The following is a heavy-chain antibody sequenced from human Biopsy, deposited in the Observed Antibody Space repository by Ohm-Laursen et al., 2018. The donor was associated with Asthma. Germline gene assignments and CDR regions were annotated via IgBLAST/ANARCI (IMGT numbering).Heavy chain of an antibody. J-gene: IGHJ4*02. Sequence: GASVKVSCKASAYTFIGYHLHWVRQAPGQGLEWMGWISLNTGDANLAQKFRGWVTMTRDTSISTAYLVLSGLKSHDTAVYYCARAPYSDAIDSWGQGTLVAVSS. CDR1: AYTFIGYH. CDR2: ISLNTGDA. V-gene: IGHV1-2*04. CDR3: ARAPYSDAIDS. D-gene: IGHD1-26*01.